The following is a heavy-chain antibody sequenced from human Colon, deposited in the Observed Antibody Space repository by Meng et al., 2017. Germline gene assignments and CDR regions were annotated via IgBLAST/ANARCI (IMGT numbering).Heavy chain of an antibody. J-gene: IGHJ4*02. CDR2: INPNSGVT. V-gene: IGHV1-2*02. D-gene: IGHD3-10*01. CDR1: GYTFTGYY. Sequence: QVQLVQSGAEGKRPGDSVKVSCKASGYTFTGYYVHWVRQAPGQGLECMGWINPNSGVTNYAQKFQDRVTMTRDTSITTAYMELSNLRSDDTAVYYCFVWFGESSTSFDHWGQGSLVTVSS. CDR3: FVWFGESSTSFDH.